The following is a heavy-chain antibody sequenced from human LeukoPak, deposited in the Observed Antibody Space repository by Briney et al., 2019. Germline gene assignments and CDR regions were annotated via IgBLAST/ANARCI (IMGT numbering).Heavy chain of an antibody. CDR2: ISYDGGNK. D-gene: IGHD3-22*01. V-gene: IGHV3-30*18. J-gene: IGHJ4*02. Sequence: AGSLRLSCAASGFTFSSYGMHWVRQAPGKGLQWVAVISYDGGNKYYADSVKGRFTISRDNSKNTLHLQMNSLRAEDTAVYYCAKGGKAYYYDSNGYLDYWGQGTLVTVSS. CDR1: GFTFSSYG. CDR3: AKGGKAYYYDSNGYLDY.